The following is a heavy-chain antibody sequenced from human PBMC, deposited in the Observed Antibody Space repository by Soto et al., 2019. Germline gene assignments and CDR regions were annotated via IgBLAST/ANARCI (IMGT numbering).Heavy chain of an antibody. D-gene: IGHD1-26*01. CDR2: ISAYNGNT. J-gene: IGHJ4*02. Sequence: QVQLVQSGAEVKKPGASVKVSCKASGYTFTNFGISWVRQAPGQGLEWMGWISAYNGNTNYAQNVQGRVTMTTDTSTSTAYMALTSLRSDDTAVSSWARGGTPIDYWGQGTLVTVSS. V-gene: IGHV1-18*01. CDR1: GYTFTNFG. CDR3: ARGGTPIDY.